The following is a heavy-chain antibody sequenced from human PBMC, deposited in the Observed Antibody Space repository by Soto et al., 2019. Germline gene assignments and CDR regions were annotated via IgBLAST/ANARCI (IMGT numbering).Heavy chain of an antibody. Sequence: QITLEESGPTLVKPTQTLTLTCTFSGFSLSTSGVGVGWIRQSPGKALQWLALIYWNGDKRYNPSLKTRLTITKDTSKNQVVLTLTIMDPVDTATYYCAHRPSGWFLFDYWGQGTLVTVSS. V-gene: IGHV2-5*01. CDR1: GFSLSTSGVG. CDR3: AHRPSGWFLFDY. CDR2: IYWNGDK. D-gene: IGHD6-19*01. J-gene: IGHJ4*02.